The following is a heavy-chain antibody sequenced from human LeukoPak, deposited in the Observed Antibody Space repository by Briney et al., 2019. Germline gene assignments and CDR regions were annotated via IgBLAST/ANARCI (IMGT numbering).Heavy chain of an antibody. Sequence: GGSLRLSCAASGFTFSNSAMSWVRQAPGKGLEWVSLMIASSGSTFYADSVKGRFTISRDNSKNTLYLQMNSLRTDDTAVYYCAKGAYDYIEMGYFDYWGQGTLVTVSS. CDR3: AKGAYDYIEMGYFDY. J-gene: IGHJ4*02. D-gene: IGHD5-12*01. CDR2: MIASSGST. CDR1: GFTFSNSA. V-gene: IGHV3-23*01.